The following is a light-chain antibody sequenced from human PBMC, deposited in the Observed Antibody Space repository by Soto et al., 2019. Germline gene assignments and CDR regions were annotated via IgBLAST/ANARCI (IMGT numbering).Light chain of an antibody. CDR1: QSVSSSY. CDR2: GAS. J-gene: IGKJ1*01. CDR3: HQYGSSPRT. Sequence: EIVLTKSPGTLSLSPGERATLSCRASQSVSSSYLAWYQQKPGQAPRLLIYGASSRATGIPARFSGSGSGTDFTLTISRLEPEDFAVYYCHQYGSSPRTFGQGTKVDI. V-gene: IGKV3-20*01.